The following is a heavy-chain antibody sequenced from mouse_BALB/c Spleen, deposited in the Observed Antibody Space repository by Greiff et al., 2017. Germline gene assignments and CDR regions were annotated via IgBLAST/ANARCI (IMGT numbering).Heavy chain of an antibody. CDR1: GYSITSGYY. Sequence: EVKLQQSGPGLVKPSQSLSLTCSVTGYSITSGYYWNWIRQFPGNKLEWMGYISYDGSNNYNPSLKNRISITRDTSKNQFFLKLNSVTTEDTATYYCARELYYYAMDYWGQGTSVTVSS. J-gene: IGHJ4*01. V-gene: IGHV3-6*02. CDR3: ARELYYYAMDY. CDR2: ISYDGSN.